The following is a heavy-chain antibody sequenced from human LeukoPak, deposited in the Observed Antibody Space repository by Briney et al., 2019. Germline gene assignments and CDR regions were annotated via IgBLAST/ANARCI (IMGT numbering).Heavy chain of an antibody. V-gene: IGHV3-30*02. D-gene: IGHD5-12*01. CDR1: GFTFSSYG. Sequence: PGGSLRLSCAASGFTFSSYGMHWVRQAPGKGLEWVAFIRYDGSNKYYADSVKGRFTISRDNSKNTLYLQMNSLRAEDTAVYYCAKDYAPLESGYDSFDYWGQGTLVTVSS. CDR2: IRYDGSNK. J-gene: IGHJ4*02. CDR3: AKDYAPLESGYDSFDY.